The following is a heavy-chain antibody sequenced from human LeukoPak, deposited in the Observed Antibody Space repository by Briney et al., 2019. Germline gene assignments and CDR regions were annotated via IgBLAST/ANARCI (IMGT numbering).Heavy chain of an antibody. CDR3: ATGGYSGYDLSRVNDC. CDR2: ISSSSSTI. J-gene: IGHJ4*02. D-gene: IGHD5-12*01. CDR1: GFTFSSYS. Sequence: GGSLRLSCAASGFTFSSYSMNWVRQAPGKGLEWVSYISSSSSTIYYADSVKGRFTISRDNAKNSLYLQMNSLRAEDTAVYYCATGGYSGYDLSRVNDCWGQGTLVTVSS. V-gene: IGHV3-48*01.